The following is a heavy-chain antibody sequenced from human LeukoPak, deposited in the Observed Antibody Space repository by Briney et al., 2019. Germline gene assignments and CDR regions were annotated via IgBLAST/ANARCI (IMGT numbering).Heavy chain of an antibody. V-gene: IGHV4-38-2*01. J-gene: IGHJ4*02. CDR2: IYHGGST. CDR1: GYSISSGYY. D-gene: IGHD3-22*01. CDR3: ARVGYYDSSGYYYVGSEYYFDY. Sequence: SETLSLTCAVSGYSISSGYYWGWIRQPPGKGLEWIGSIYHGGSTYYNPSLKSRVTISVDTSKNQFSLKLSSVTAADTAMYYCARVGYYDSSGYYYVGSEYYFDYWGQGTLVTVSS.